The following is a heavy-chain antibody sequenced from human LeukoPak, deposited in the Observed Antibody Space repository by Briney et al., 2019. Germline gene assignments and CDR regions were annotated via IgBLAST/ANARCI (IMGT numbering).Heavy chain of an antibody. CDR1: GGSISSYY. D-gene: IGHD4-17*01. V-gene: IGHV4-4*09. J-gene: IGHJ4*02. CDR3: ARSGTVTTWNY. CDR2: IYTSGST. Sequence: SETLSLTCTVSGGSISSYYWSWIRQPPGKGLEWIGYIYTSGSTNYNPSLKSRVTISVDTSKNQFSLKLSSVTAADTAVYYCARSGTVTTWNYWGQGTLVTVSS.